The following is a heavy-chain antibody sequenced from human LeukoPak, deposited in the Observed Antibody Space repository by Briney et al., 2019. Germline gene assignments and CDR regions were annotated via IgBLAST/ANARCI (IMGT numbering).Heavy chain of an antibody. V-gene: IGHV4-59*01. CDR3: ARDYFGSGFFDY. J-gene: IGHJ4*02. D-gene: IGHD3-10*01. CDR1: GISISNYY. Sequence: SETLSLTCTVSGISISNYYWSWIRQPPGKGLEWIGYIYYSGSTNYNPSLQSRATISVDPSKSQFSLRLSSVTAADTAVYYCARDYFGSGFFDYWGQGILVTVSS. CDR2: IYYSGST.